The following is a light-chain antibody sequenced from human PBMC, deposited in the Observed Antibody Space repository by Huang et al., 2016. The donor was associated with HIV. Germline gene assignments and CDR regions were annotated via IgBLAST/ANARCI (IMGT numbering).Light chain of an antibody. CDR1: QRVSTDY. CDR2: GAT. J-gene: IGKJ4*01. Sequence: ETVLTQSPGILSLSPGERATLSCRASQRVSTDYLAWYQQKPGQAPRLLIHGATGRATGIPDRFSGSGSGTDFTLTINRLEPEDFALYDCQQYGNSPLTFGGGTEVEIK. CDR3: QQYGNSPLT. V-gene: IGKV3-20*01.